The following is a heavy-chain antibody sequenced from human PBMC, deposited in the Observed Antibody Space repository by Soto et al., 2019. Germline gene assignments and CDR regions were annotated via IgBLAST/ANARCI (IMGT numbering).Heavy chain of an antibody. V-gene: IGHV3-30*18. D-gene: IGHD3-16*02. J-gene: IGHJ6*03. Sequence: QVQLVESGGGVVQPGRSLRLSCAASGFTFSSYGMHWVRQAPGKGLEWVAVISYDGSNKYYADSVKGRFTISRDNSKNTLYLQMNILRAEDTAVYYCAQLGGVIVTDDYYYYMDVWGKGTTVTVSS. CDR3: AQLGGVIVTDDYYYYMDV. CDR2: ISYDGSNK. CDR1: GFTFSSYG.